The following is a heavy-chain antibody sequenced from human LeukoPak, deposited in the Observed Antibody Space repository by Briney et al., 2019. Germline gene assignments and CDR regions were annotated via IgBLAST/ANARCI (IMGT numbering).Heavy chain of an antibody. CDR2: IYHGGSP. J-gene: IGHJ4*02. CDR3: PIDDYNNYKTNC. D-gene: IGHD4-11*01. CDR1: GYSITSGYH. Sequence: PSETLSLTCDVPGYSITSGYHCGWVRQPPGKALEWIPSIYHGGSPCYNPSLNTRVTINVDESKNQLSLKLTSVTAADTAIYFCPIDDYNNYKTNCWGKGILVTVSS. V-gene: IGHV4-38-2*02.